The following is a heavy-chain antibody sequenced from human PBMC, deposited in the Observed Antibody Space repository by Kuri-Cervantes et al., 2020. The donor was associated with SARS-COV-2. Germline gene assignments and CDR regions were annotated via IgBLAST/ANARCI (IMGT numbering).Heavy chain of an antibody. J-gene: IGHJ5*02. D-gene: IGHD2-15*01. CDR3: ARGRQFWDIVVVVAARWFDP. V-gene: IGHV4-34*01. CDR1: GGSFSGYY. Sequence: GSLRLSCAVYGGSFSGYYWSWIRQPPGKGLEWIGEINHSGSTYYNPSLKSRVTISVDTSKNQFSLKLSSVTAADTAVYYCARGRQFWDIVVVVAARWFDPWGQGTLVTVSS. CDR2: INHSGST.